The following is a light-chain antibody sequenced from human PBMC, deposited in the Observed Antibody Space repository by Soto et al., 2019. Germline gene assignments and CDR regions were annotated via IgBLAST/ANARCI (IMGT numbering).Light chain of an antibody. CDR1: QSLGSTF. CDR2: GAS. J-gene: IGKJ4*01. CDR3: HQHRTLPLS. V-gene: IGKV3-20*01. Sequence: EILLTQSPGTLSLSPGDRATLSCRASQSLGSTFLAWYQQKSGQSPRLLIYGASDRATDIPDRFSGSGSGADFTLTISRLEPEDFAVYFRHQHRTLPLSFGGGTKVDIK.